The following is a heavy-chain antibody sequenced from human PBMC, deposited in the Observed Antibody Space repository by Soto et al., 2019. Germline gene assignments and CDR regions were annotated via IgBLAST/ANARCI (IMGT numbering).Heavy chain of an antibody. D-gene: IGHD3-22*01. V-gene: IGHV3-33*01. J-gene: IGHJ4*02. CDR2: IWYDGSNK. CDR3: ARDVYYYDSSGYLDY. Sequence: QVQLVESGGGVVQPGRSLRLSCAASGFTFSSYGMHWVRQAPGKGLEWVAVIWYDGSNKYYADSVKGRFTISRDNSKNTLYLKMNSLRAEDTAVYYCARDVYYYDSSGYLDYWGQGTLVTVSS. CDR1: GFTFSSYG.